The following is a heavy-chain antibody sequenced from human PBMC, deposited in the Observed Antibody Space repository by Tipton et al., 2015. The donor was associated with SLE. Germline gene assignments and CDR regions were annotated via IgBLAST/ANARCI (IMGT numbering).Heavy chain of an antibody. D-gene: IGHD3-9*01. Sequence: GSLRLSCAASELTFSTYWMSWVRQAPGKGLEWVANINQDGSREYYVDSVKGRFTISRDNAKNMLYLQMNSLRAEDTATYYCVREMTSITIFGMDVWGHGTTVSVSS. J-gene: IGHJ6*02. CDR3: VREMTSITIFGMDV. CDR1: ELTFSTYW. V-gene: IGHV3-7*01. CDR2: INQDGSRE.